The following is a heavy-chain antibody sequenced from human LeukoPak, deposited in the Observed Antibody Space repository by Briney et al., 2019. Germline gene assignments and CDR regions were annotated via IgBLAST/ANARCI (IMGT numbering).Heavy chain of an antibody. D-gene: IGHD3-22*01. CDR2: IYYSGST. V-gene: IGHV4-59*01. J-gene: IGHJ3*02. CDR3: AREDSSGYYYPPRAFDI. CDR1: GGSISSYY. Sequence: SETLSLTCTVSGGSISSYYWSWIRQPPGKGLEWIGYIYYSGSTNYNPSLKSRVIISVDTSKNQFSLKLSSVTAADTAVYYCAREDSSGYYYPPRAFDIWGQGTMVTVSS.